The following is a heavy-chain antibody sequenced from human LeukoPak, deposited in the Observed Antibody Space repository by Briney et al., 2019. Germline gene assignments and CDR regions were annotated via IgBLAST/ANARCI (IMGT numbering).Heavy chain of an antibody. CDR2: IDTSGST. CDR1: GGSISSYY. D-gene: IGHD6-6*01. CDR3: ARGIAARPFDYYYYYMDV. J-gene: IGHJ6*03. V-gene: IGHV4-4*08. Sequence: PSETLSLTCTVSGGSISSYYWSWIRQPPGKGLEWIGRIDTSGSTNYNPSLKSRVTISVDTSKNQFSVRLTSVTAADTAVYYCARGIAARPFDYYYYYMDVWGKGTTVTVSS.